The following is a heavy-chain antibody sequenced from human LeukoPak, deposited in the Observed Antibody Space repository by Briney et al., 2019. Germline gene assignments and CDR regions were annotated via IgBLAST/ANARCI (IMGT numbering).Heavy chain of an antibody. D-gene: IGHD6-19*01. V-gene: IGHV3-66*01. CDR1: GFTVSSNY. Sequence: GGSLRLSCAASGFTVSSNYMSWVRQAPVKGLEWVSVIYSGGSTYYADSVKGRFTISRDNSKNTLYLQMNSLRAEDTAVYYCARDSVAGTSLGYWGQGTLVTVSS. J-gene: IGHJ4*02. CDR3: ARDSVAGTSLGY. CDR2: IYSGGST.